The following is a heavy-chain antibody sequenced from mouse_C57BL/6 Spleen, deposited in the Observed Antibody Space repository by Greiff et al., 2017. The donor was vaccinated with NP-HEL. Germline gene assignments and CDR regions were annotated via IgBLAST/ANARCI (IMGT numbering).Heavy chain of an antibody. Sequence: VKLMESGPGLVAPSQSLSITCTVSGFSLTSYGVSWVRQPPGKGLEWLGVIWGDGSTNYHSALFSRLSISKDNSKSQVCLKLNSLQTDDTATYYCAKQGLLWALDYWGQGTTLTVAS. D-gene: IGHD2-1*01. CDR2: IWGDGST. CDR3: AKQGLLWALDY. CDR1: GFSLTSYG. J-gene: IGHJ2*01. V-gene: IGHV2-3*01.